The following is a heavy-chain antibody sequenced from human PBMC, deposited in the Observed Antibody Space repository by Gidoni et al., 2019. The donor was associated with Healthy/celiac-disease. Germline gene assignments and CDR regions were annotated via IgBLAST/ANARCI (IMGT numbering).Heavy chain of an antibody. Sequence: GAEVKKPGASVKVSCKASGYTFTSYGISWVRQAPGQGLEWMGWISAYNGNTNYAQKLQGRVTMTTDTSTSTAYMELRSLRSDDTAVYYCARADYYDSSGYYLDNWGQGTLVTVSS. V-gene: IGHV1-18*01. J-gene: IGHJ4*02. CDR2: ISAYNGNT. CDR1: GYTFTSYG. CDR3: ARADYYDSSGYYLDN. D-gene: IGHD3-22*01.